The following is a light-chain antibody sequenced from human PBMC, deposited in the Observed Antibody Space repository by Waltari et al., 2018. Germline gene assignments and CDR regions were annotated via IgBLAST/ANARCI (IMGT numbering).Light chain of an antibody. CDR2: LGS. J-gene: IGKJ1*01. CDR3: MQGTHWPT. V-gene: IGKV2-28*01. Sequence: DIVMTQSPLSLPVTPGEPASISCSSSQSLLHVNGYNYLDWYLQKPGQSPQLLIYLGSNRASGVPDRFSGSGSGTDFTLKISRVEAEDVGVYYCMQGTHWPTFGQGTKVEIK. CDR1: QSLLHVNGYNY.